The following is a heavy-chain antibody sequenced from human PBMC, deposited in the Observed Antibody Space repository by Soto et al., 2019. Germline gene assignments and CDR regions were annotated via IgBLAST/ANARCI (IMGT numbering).Heavy chain of an antibody. CDR1: GYTFTTYG. J-gene: IGHJ3*01. V-gene: IGHV1-18*01. CDR2: INPLKGDT. Sequence: QAQLVQSGGEMKKAGASVKVSCKASGYTFTTYGITWVRQAPGQGLDWMGWINPLKGDTKSAANFQDRVTMTTDTSTRTAYMELRSLRSDDTAVYYCARVKVPAAVLGAFDVWGQGTLVTASS. CDR3: ARVKVPAAVLGAFDV. D-gene: IGHD2-2*01.